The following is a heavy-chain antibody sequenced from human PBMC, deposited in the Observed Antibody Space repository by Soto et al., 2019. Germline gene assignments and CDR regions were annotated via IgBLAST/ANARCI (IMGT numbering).Heavy chain of an antibody. Sequence: SETLSLTCTVSGDSITSGDFYWSWIGQHPGKGLECIGYIYYSGSTYYNPSLKSRVTISVDTSKKQFSLKLSSVTAADAAVYYCARDWRARNSFYGMDVWGQGTTVTVSS. CDR2: IYYSGST. J-gene: IGHJ6*02. V-gene: IGHV4-31*03. CDR3: ARDWRARNSFYGMDV. CDR1: GDSITSGDFY. D-gene: IGHD3-3*01.